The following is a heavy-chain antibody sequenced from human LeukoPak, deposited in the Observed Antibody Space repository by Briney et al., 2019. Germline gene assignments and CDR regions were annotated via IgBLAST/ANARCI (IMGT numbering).Heavy chain of an antibody. CDR2: INLHRGAT. Sequence: ASVKVSCKASGYTFTDFYIHWVRRAPGQGPEWVGWINLHRGATNYAQKFRGRVTMTRDTSTSLVYMELSRLKSNDTAVYYCARDLRGSGYDPWGQGTLVSVSS. J-gene: IGHJ5*02. D-gene: IGHD3-10*01. CDR1: GYTFTDFY. V-gene: IGHV1-2*02. CDR3: ARDLRGSGYDP.